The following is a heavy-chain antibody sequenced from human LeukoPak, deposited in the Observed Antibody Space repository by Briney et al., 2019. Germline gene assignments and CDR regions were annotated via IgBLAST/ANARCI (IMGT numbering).Heavy chain of an antibody. CDR2: ISSSGSTI. CDR1: GFTFSSYS. D-gene: IGHD3-3*01. Sequence: GSLRLSCAASGFTFSSYSMNWVRQAPGKGLEWVSYISSSGSTIYYADSVKGRFIISRDNAKNSLYLQMNSLRAEDTAVYYCARDHRSGPPLYWGQGTLVTVSS. CDR3: ARDHRSGPPLY. J-gene: IGHJ4*02. V-gene: IGHV3-48*04.